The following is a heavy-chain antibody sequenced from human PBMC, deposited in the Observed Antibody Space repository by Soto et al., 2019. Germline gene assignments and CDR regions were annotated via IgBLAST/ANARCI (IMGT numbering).Heavy chain of an antibody. V-gene: IGHV4-59*04. CDR3: ARLHCNSPNCVPLDP. Sequence: SETLSLTCTVFGGSISSYYWSWIRQPPGKGLEWIGYIYYSGSAYYSPSLKSRVTMSVDTSKNQLSLELRSVTAADTAVYYCARLHCNSPNCVPLDPWGQGTLVTVSS. CDR2: IYYSGSA. J-gene: IGHJ5*02. CDR1: GGSISSYY. D-gene: IGHD2-2*01.